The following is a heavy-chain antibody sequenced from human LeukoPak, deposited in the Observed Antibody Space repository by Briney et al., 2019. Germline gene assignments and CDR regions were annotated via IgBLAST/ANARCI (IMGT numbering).Heavy chain of an antibody. CDR3: ARVTGIAAAGPDY. J-gene: IGHJ4*02. V-gene: IGHV3-21*01. CDR2: ISSSSSYI. Sequence: PGGSLRLSCAASGFTFSSYSMNWVRQAPGKGLEWVSSISSSSSYIYYADSVKGRFTISRDNAKNSLYLQMNSLRAEDTAVYYCARVTGIAAAGPDYWGQGTLVTVSS. CDR1: GFTFSSYS. D-gene: IGHD6-13*01.